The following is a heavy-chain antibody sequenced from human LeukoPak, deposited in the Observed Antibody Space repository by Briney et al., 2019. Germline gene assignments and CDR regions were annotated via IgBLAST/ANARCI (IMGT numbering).Heavy chain of an antibody. D-gene: IGHD3-10*01. Sequence: AGGSLRLSCAASGFTFSSNAMSWVRQAPGKGLEGVSVITGNGGRTYYADSVKGRFTIYRDNPKNTLSLQMNSLRADDTAVYYCAKDAVAPGSGGDYFDYWGQGTLVTVSS. J-gene: IGHJ4*02. CDR3: AKDAVAPGSGGDYFDY. V-gene: IGHV3-23*01. CDR2: ITGNGGRT. CDR1: GFTFSSNA.